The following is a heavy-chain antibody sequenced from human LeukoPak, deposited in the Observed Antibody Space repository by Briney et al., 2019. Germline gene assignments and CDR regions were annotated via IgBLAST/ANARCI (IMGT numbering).Heavy chain of an antibody. V-gene: IGHV3-30-3*01. Sequence: EGSLRLSCAASGFTFSSYAMHWVRQAPGKGLEWVAVISYDGSNKYYADSVKGRFTISRDNSKNTLYLQMNSLRAEDTAVYYCARDTDTVTTILDYWGQGTLVTVSS. D-gene: IGHD4-17*01. J-gene: IGHJ4*02. CDR1: GFTFSSYA. CDR2: ISYDGSNK. CDR3: ARDTDTVTTILDY.